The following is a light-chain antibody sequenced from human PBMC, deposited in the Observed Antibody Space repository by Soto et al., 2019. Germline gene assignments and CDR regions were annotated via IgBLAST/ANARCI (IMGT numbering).Light chain of an antibody. Sequence: DIQLPQSPSSLSASVGGRVTITFRASWGINSDFSWYQPKPGKGAKLRSYAASDLHSAVPASSSGDGVGTHHTLPIRSLQPEDFATYHNQQSHSSHQTYCQGTRLELK. CDR2: AAS. V-gene: IGKV1-39*01. CDR3: QQSHSSHQT. J-gene: IGKJ5*01. CDR1: WGINSD.